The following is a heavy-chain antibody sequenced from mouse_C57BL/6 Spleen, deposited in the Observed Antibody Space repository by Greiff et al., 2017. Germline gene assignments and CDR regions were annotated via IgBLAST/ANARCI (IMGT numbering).Heavy chain of an antibody. V-gene: IGHV1-22*01. CDR2: INPNNGGT. Sequence: VQLQQSGPELVKPGASVKMSCKASGYTFTDYNMHWVKQSHGKSLEWIGYINPNNGGTSYNQKFKGKATLTVNKSSSTAYMELRSLTSEDSAVYYCARFGNYGNYAMDYWGQGTSVTVSS. J-gene: IGHJ4*01. CDR1: GYTFTDYN. D-gene: IGHD2-1*01. CDR3: ARFGNYGNYAMDY.